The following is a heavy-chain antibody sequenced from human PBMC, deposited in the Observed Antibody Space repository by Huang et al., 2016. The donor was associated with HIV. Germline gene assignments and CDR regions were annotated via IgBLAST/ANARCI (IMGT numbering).Heavy chain of an antibody. V-gene: IGHV1-69*13. CDR2: SSPGFGTG. CDR3: TRDKGTSMGPFDY. J-gene: IGHJ4*02. CDR1: GGTFKNYA. D-gene: IGHD5-18*01. Sequence: QVQLVQSGAEVKKPGSSVKVSCKASGGTFKNYAFSWVRQAPGQGLEWLGGSSPGFGTGNHAQKFQGRVTITADESTSTAYMELSRLRSEDTAVYYCTRDKGTSMGPFDYWGQGTLVTVSS.